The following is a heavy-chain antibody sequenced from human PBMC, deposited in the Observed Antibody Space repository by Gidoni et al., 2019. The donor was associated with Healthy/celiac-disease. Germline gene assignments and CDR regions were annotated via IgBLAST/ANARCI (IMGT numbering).Heavy chain of an antibody. CDR1: GFTFSSYA. CDR2: ISGGGGST. D-gene: IGHD6-13*01. CDR3: AKVLAAAAENWFDP. Sequence: EVQLLESGGGLVQPGGSLRLSCAASGFTFSSYAISWVRQAPGKGLEGVSAISGGGGSTYYADSWKGRSTISRNNSKNTLYLQRNSLRAEDTAVYYCAKVLAAAAENWFDPWAQEPWSPSPQ. V-gene: IGHV3-23*01. J-gene: IGHJ5*02.